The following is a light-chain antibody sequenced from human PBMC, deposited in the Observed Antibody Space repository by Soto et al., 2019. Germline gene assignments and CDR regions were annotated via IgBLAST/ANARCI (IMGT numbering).Light chain of an antibody. Sequence: EIVLTQSPGTLSLSLGERVTLSCRASQSVSTKYVAWYQQKPGQAPSLLIYGTSNRAADVPDRFSGTGSGTDFSLTISRLEPEDFAVYYCQHYGSSPPDTFGQGTKLEI. V-gene: IGKV3-20*01. CDR1: QSVSTKY. J-gene: IGKJ2*01. CDR3: QHYGSSPPDT. CDR2: GTS.